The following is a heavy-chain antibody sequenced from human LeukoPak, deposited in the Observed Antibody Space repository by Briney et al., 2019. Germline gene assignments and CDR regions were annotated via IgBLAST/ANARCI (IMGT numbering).Heavy chain of an antibody. D-gene: IGHD1-26*01. Sequence: GGSLRLSCAASGFTFDDYAMHWVRQAPGKGLEWVSSISYTGTYIYYADSVKGRFTISRDNAQNSLYLQMNSLRAEDTAIYYCVRDRGTYRPIDYWGQGTLVTVSS. V-gene: IGHV3-21*04. CDR3: VRDRGTYRPIDY. CDR1: GFTFDDYA. J-gene: IGHJ4*02. CDR2: ISYTGTYI.